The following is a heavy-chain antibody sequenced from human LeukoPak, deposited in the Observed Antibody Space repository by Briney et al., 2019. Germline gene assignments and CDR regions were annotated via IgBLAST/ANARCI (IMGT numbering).Heavy chain of an antibody. CDR3: ARDSPLYSNYVNFFDY. D-gene: IGHD4-11*01. J-gene: IGHJ4*02. V-gene: IGHV3-30*02. CDR2: ILYDGSNK. Sequence: GGSLRLSCAASGFRFGSHGMNWVRQAPGKGLEWVALILYDGSNKKYAESVKGRVTISRDNSNNMLYLQMNSLRPEDTAVYYCARDSPLYSNYVNFFDYWGQGTLVTVSS. CDR1: GFRFGSHG.